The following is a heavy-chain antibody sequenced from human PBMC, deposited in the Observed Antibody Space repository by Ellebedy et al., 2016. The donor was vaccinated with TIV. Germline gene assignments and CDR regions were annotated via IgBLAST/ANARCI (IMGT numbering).Heavy chain of an antibody. D-gene: IGHD6-13*01. Sequence: ASVKVSXXASGYTFTSYYMHWVRQAPGQGLEWMGIINPSGGSTSHAQKFQGRVTMTRDTSTSTVYMELSSLRSEDTAVYYCASEGAAAPGRGMDVWGQGTTVTVSS. J-gene: IGHJ6*02. CDR3: ASEGAAAPGRGMDV. V-gene: IGHV1-46*01. CDR2: INPSGGST. CDR1: GYTFTSYY.